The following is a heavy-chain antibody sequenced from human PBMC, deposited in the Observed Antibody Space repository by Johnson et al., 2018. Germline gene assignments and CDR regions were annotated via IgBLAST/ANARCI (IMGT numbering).Heavy chain of an antibody. CDR2: IFPIFGTP. CDR1: VDTFSSSA. D-gene: IGHD3-3*01. J-gene: IGHJ6*02. V-gene: IGHV1-69*01. Sequence: QVQLVQSGAEVKKPGSSVKVSCKASVDTFSSSAFSWVRQAPGQGLEWMGGIFPIFGTPNYAQKFQGRVTVTADESTSTAYMELSSLGPEDTAVYYCARGRSSWSGYQPLYYYMDVWGQGTTVTVSS. CDR3: ARGRSSWSGYQPLYYYMDV.